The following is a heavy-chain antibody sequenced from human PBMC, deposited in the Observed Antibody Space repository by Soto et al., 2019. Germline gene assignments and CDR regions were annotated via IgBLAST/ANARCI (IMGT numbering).Heavy chain of an antibody. V-gene: IGHV3-23*01. J-gene: IGHJ6*04. Sequence: EVQVLESGGGLVQPGGSLRLSCAASGFTFRNYAMNLVRQAPGKGLEWVSGISGSGGSTYYADSVKGRFTISRDNSKNTLYLQMNSLRAEDTAVYYCAKTSGKSMSYYDLDVWGKGTTVTVSS. D-gene: IGHD3-3*01. CDR3: AKTSGKSMSYYDLDV. CDR2: ISGSGGST. CDR1: GFTFRNYA.